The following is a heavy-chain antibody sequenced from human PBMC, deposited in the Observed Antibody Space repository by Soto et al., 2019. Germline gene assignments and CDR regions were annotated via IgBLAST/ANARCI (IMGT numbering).Heavy chain of an antibody. Sequence: PSETLSLTCTVSGGSISSYYWSWIRQPPGKGLEWIGYIYYSGSTNYNPSLKSRVTISVDTSKNQFSLKLSSVTAADTAVYYCARGSRDDYYYYGMDVWGQGTTVT. CDR1: GGSISSYY. CDR2: IYYSGST. J-gene: IGHJ6*02. V-gene: IGHV4-59*08. CDR3: ARGSRDDYYYYGMDV.